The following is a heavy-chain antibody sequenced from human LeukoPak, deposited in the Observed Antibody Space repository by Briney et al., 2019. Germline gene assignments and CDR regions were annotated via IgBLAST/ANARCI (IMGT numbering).Heavy chain of an antibody. Sequence: PGGSLRLSCGASGFTFRAYWMTWVRQAPGRGLDWVANIRQDGSDKYFVDSVKGRFTISRDNAKNSLFLQMNSLRAEDTAIYYCAKDGHCPGALCPTQIAVAGYNDNWGQGTLVTVSS. D-gene: IGHD2-8*02. CDR2: IRQDGSDK. CDR3: AKDGHCPGALCPTQIAVAGYNDN. CDR1: GFTFRAYW. J-gene: IGHJ4*02. V-gene: IGHV3-7*03.